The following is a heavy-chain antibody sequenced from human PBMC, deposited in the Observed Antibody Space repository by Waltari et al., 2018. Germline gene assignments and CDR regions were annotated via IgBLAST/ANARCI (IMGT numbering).Heavy chain of an antibody. D-gene: IGHD6-19*01. Sequence: QVQLVQSGAEVKKPGASVKVSCKASGYTFTSYAMHWVRQAPGQRLEWMGWINAGNGNTKYSQKFQGRVTITSDTSASTAYMELSSLRSEDTAVYYCARHIIEGTAVAGTFDYWGQGTLVTVSS. J-gene: IGHJ4*02. CDR3: ARHIIEGTAVAGTFDY. CDR2: INAGNGNT. V-gene: IGHV1-3*01. CDR1: GYTFTSYA.